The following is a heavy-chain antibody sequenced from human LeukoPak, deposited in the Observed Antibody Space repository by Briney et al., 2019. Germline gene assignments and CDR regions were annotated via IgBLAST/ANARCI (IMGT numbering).Heavy chain of an antibody. D-gene: IGHD3-9*01. CDR1: GFTFSSYW. J-gene: IGHJ4*02. CDR3: ARDGYDILTGYVRGVFDY. V-gene: IGHV3-74*01. CDR2: INSDGSST. Sequence: GGSLRLSCAASGFTFSSYWMHWVRQAPGKGLVWVSRINSDGSSTSYADSVKGRFTTSRDNAKNTLYLQMNSLRAEDTAVYYCARDGYDILTGYVRGVFDYWGQGTLVTVST.